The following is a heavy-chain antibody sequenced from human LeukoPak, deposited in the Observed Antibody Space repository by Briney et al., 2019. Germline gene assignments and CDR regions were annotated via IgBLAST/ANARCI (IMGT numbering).Heavy chain of an antibody. CDR3: ARGGTAMVRYYYYYYYMDV. V-gene: IGHV3-7*01. J-gene: IGHJ6*03. Sequence: GGSLRLSCAASGFTFSSYWMSWVRQAPGKGLEWVANIKQDGSEKYYVDSVKGRFTISRDNAKNSLYLQMNSLRAEDTAVYYCARGGTAMVRYYYYYYYMDVWGKGTTVTVSS. D-gene: IGHD5-18*01. CDR2: IKQDGSEK. CDR1: GFTFSSYW.